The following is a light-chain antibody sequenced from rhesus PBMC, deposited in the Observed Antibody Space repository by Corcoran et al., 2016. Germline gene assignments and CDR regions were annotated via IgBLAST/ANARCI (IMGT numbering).Light chain of an antibody. CDR2: LVA. Sequence: DIVMTQTPLSLPVTPGEPASVSCRSSQSLLDSNGYTHLHWFLQKPGQSPQFLIYLVADRASGVPDRFSGSGSGTEFTLKIRRVEAEDVGVYYCMQTVQTPHSFGQGTKVEIK. V-gene: IGKV2-78*01. CDR1: QSLLDSNGYTH. CDR3: MQTVQTPHS. J-gene: IGKJ2*01.